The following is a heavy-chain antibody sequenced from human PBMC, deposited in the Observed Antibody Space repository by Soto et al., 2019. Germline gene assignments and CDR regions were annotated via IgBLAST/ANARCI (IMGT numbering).Heavy chain of an antibody. Sequence: QLQLQESGPGLVKPSETLSLTCAVSGGSISSITYYWGWIRQHPGKGLVWIGSIYESGSTYYNPSLKSRATRNEDTSKTQFSMRLSSVTAADTALYYWARRIRVPDNYFDLWGQGTLGTGSS. CDR3: ARRIRVPDNYFDL. CDR2: IYESGST. D-gene: IGHD2-15*01. CDR1: GGSISSITYY. V-gene: IGHV4-39*01. J-gene: IGHJ4*01.